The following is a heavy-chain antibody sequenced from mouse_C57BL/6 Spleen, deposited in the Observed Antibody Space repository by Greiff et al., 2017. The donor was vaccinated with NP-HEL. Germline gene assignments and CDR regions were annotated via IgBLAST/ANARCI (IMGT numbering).Heavy chain of an antibody. CDR2: ISSGSSTI. V-gene: IGHV5-17*01. CDR3: ARRLYYSNYDWYFDV. J-gene: IGHJ1*03. Sequence: EVQLVESGGGLVKPGGSLKLSCAASGFTFSDYGMHWVRQAPEKRLEWVAYISSGSSTIYYADTVKGRFTISRDNAKNTLFLQMTSLRSEDTAMYYCARRLYYSNYDWYFDVWGTGTTVTVSS. CDR1: GFTFSDYG. D-gene: IGHD2-5*01.